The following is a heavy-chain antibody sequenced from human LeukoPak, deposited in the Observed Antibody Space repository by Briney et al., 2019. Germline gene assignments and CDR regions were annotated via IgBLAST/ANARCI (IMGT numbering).Heavy chain of an antibody. J-gene: IGHJ4*02. Sequence: SETLSLTCVVYGGSFSGYYWSWIRQPPGKGLEWIGEINHSGSTNYNPSLKSRVTISVDTSKNQFSLKLSSVTAADTAVYYCARARPKTYYYDSSGFRYFDYWGQGTLVTVSS. CDR2: INHSGST. CDR1: GGSFSGYY. CDR3: ARARPKTYYYDSSGFRYFDY. V-gene: IGHV4-34*01. D-gene: IGHD3-22*01.